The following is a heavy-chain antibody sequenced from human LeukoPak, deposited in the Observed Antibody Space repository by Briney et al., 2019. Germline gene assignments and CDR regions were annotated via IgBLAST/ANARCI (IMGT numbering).Heavy chain of an antibody. CDR3: ARGWFFVVVILSWFNP. CDR1: GRTFSSYA. CDR2: IIPIFGTA. V-gene: IGHV1-69*05. Sequence: ASAKVSCKASGRTFSSYAISWVRQAPGQGLEWMGGIIPIFGTANYAQKFQGRVTITTDESTSTAYMELSSLRSEDTAVYYCARGWFFVVVILSWFNPWVQGTLVTVSS. D-gene: IGHD3-3*01. J-gene: IGHJ5*02.